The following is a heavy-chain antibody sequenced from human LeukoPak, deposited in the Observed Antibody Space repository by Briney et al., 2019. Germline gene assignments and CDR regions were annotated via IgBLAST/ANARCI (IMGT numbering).Heavy chain of an antibody. V-gene: IGHV4-30-2*01. CDR3: ARGRSNYYGIDV. Sequence: PSETLSLTCAVSGGSISSGGYSWSWIRQPPGNGLEWIEYIYHSGSTYYNPSLQSRVTISVDTSKNLFSLKVSSVTAADTAVYYCARGRSNYYGIDVWGQGTTVTVSS. CDR1: GGSISSGGYS. J-gene: IGHJ6*02. CDR2: IYHSGST. D-gene: IGHD1-26*01.